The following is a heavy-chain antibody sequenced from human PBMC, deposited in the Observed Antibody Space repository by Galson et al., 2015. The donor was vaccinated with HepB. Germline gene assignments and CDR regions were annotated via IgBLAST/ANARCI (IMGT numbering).Heavy chain of an antibody. CDR3: ARTRGAAAGIFDY. J-gene: IGHJ4*02. CDR1: GFTFSSYW. V-gene: IGHV3-74*01. Sequence: SLRLSCAASGFTFSSYWTHWVRQAPGKGLVWVSRINSDGTYITYADSVKRRFTISREHAKNTLYLQTNSPRAEDTALYYCARTRGAAAGIFDYWGQGTLVTVSS. D-gene: IGHD6-13*01. CDR2: INSDGTYI.